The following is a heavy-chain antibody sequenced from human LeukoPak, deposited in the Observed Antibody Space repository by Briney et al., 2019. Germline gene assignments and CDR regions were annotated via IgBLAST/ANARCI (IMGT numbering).Heavy chain of an antibody. Sequence: SETLSLTCAVYGGSFSGYYWSWIRQPPGKGLEWIGEINHSGSTNYNPSLKSRVTISVDTSKNQFSLKLSSVTAADTAVYYCARFLNLIDIRFDYWGQGTLVTVSS. J-gene: IGHJ4*02. CDR1: GGSFSGYY. V-gene: IGHV4-34*01. CDR2: INHSGST. D-gene: IGHD2-15*01. CDR3: ARFLNLIDIRFDY.